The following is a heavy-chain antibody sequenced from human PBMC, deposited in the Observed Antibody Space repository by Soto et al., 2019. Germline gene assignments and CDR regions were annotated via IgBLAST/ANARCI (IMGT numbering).Heavy chain of an antibody. Sequence: PGGSLRLSCAASGFTFSSYWMYWVRQAPGKGLVWVSRIKTDGSITSYADSVKGRFAVSRDNARDMLYLQMNSLRAEDTAVYYSPKDMNSVPEYWGQATLVTVSS. J-gene: IGHJ4*02. CDR3: PKDMNSVPEY. V-gene: IGHV3-74*01. CDR1: GFTFSSYW. D-gene: IGHD1-7*01. CDR2: IKTDGSIT.